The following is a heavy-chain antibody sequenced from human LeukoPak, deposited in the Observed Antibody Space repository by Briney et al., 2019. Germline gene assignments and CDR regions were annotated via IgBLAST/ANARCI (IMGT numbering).Heavy chain of an antibody. D-gene: IGHD3-10*01. V-gene: IGHV1-2*02. CDR3: ARDPPIGGADVFDI. J-gene: IGHJ3*02. Sequence: GASLKVSCKAAGYTFTGYYMHWVRQAPGQGLEWIGWINPNSGGTNYAQKFQGRVTMTRDTSISTAYMELSRLTSDDTAVYYCARDPPIGGADVFDIWGQGTMVTVSS. CDR1: GYTFTGYY. CDR2: INPNSGGT.